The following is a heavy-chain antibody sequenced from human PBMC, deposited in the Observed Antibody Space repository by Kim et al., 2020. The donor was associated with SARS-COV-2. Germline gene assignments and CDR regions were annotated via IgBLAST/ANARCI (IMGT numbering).Heavy chain of an antibody. CDR1: GYSFTSYW. J-gene: IGHJ4*02. CDR2: IYPGDSDT. D-gene: IGHD2-2*01. Sequence: GESLKISCKGSGYSFTSYWIGWVRQMPGKGLEWMGIIYPGDSDTRYSPSFQGQVTISADKSISTAYLQWSSLKASDTAMYYCARVRGLREDTVVVPAAMSTYYFDYWGQGTLVTVSS. CDR3: ARVRGLREDTVVVPAAMSTYYFDY. V-gene: IGHV5-51*01.